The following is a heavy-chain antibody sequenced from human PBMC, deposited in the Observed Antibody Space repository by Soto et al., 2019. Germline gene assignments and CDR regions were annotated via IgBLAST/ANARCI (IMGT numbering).Heavy chain of an antibody. J-gene: IGHJ5*02. Sequence: ASVKVSCKASGYTFTGYYMHWVRQAPGQGLEWMGWINPNSGGTNYAQKFQGWVTMTRDTSISTAYTELSRLRSDDTAVYYCARGFSGSWYEVSWFDPWGQGTLVTSP. CDR3: ARGFSGSWYEVSWFDP. D-gene: IGHD6-13*01. CDR2: INPNSGGT. CDR1: GYTFTGYY. V-gene: IGHV1-2*04.